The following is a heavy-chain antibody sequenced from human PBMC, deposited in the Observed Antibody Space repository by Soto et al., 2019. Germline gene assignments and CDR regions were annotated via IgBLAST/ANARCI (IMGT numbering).Heavy chain of an antibody. J-gene: IGHJ4*02. Sequence: GGSLRLSCAASGFTFSSYAMSWVRQTPGKGLEWVSAISGSGGSTYYADSVKGRFTISRDNSKNTLYLQMNSLRAEDTAVYYCVKDRWRSYQPKEGEMATIFDYWGQGTLVTVSS. V-gene: IGHV3-23*01. CDR3: VKDRWRSYQPKEGEMATIFDY. CDR1: GFTFSSYA. D-gene: IGHD5-12*01. CDR2: ISGSGGST.